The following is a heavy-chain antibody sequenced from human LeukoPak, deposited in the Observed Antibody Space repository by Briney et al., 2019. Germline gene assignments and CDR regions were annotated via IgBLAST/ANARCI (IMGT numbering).Heavy chain of an antibody. Sequence: PAGGSLRLSCAASGFTFSSYGMHWVRQAPGKGLGWVAVIWYDGSNKYYADSVKGRFTISRDNSKNTLYLQMNSLRAEDTAVYYCARDSGSYRYYFYGMDVWGQGTTVTVSS. CDR2: IWYDGSNK. V-gene: IGHV3-33*01. CDR1: GFTFSSYG. D-gene: IGHD1-26*01. CDR3: ARDSGSYRYYFYGMDV. J-gene: IGHJ6*02.